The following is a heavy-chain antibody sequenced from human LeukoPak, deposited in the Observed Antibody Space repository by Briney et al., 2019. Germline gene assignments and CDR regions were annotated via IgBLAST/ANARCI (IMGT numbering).Heavy chain of an antibody. Sequence: SVKVSCKASGGTFSSYAISWVRQAPGQGLEWMGGIIPIFGTANYAQKFQGRVTITADESTGTAYMELSSLRSEDTAVYYCARDSHSSGWLLDYWGQGTLVTVSS. CDR2: IIPIFGTA. V-gene: IGHV1-69*13. CDR1: GGTFSSYA. CDR3: ARDSHSSGWLLDY. D-gene: IGHD6-19*01. J-gene: IGHJ4*02.